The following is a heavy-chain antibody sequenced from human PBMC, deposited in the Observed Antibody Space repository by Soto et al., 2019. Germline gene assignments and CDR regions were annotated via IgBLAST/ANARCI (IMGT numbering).Heavy chain of an antibody. D-gene: IGHD2-2*01. J-gene: IGHJ6*02. V-gene: IGHV1-46*01. CDR1: GYTFTSYY. CDR2: INASDGNT. CDR3: AREEVVVVPAAVKIYGMDV. Sequence: ASVKVSCKASGYTFTSYYMHWVRQAPGQGLEWMGIINASDGNTRYAQKFQGRVTMTRDTSASTAYMELSSLRSEDTAVYYCAREEVVVVPAAVKIYGMDVWGQGTTVTVSS.